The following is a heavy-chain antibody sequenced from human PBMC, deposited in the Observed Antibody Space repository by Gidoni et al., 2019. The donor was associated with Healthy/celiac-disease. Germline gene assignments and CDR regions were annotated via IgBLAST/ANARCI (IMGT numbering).Heavy chain of an antibody. Sequence: QVQLVESGGGVVQPGRSLRLSCAASGFTFSSYGMPWVRQAPGKGLEWVAVISYDGSNKYYADSVKGRFTISRDNSKNTLYLQMNSLRAEDTAVYYCARDSFVVVPAAPRPYYYYGMDVWGQGTTVTVSS. CDR2: ISYDGSNK. V-gene: IGHV3-30*03. CDR1: GFTFSSYG. J-gene: IGHJ6*02. D-gene: IGHD2-2*01. CDR3: ARDSFVVVPAAPRPYYYYGMDV.